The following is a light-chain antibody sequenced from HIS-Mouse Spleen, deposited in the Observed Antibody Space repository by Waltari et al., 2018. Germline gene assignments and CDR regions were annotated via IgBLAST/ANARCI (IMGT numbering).Light chain of an antibody. CDR1: QSISSY. J-gene: IGKJ4*01. V-gene: IGKV1-39*01. CDR2: AAS. Sequence: DIQMTQSPSSLSASVGDRVTITCRASQSISSYLNWYQQKPGKAPKLLIYAASSLQSGVPSRFSGSGSGTDFTLTISSLQPEDFATYYCQQLNSYPQETFGGGTKVEIK. CDR3: QQLNSYPQET.